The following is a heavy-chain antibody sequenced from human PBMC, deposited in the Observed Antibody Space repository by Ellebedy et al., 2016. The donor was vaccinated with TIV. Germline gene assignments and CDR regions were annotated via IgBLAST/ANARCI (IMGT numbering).Heavy chain of an antibody. D-gene: IGHD2-21*02. Sequence: GESLKISCAASGFTVSDNYMTWVRQAPGKGLEWVSITYPDGTTYYADAVKGRFTISRDNSKNTLYLQLNSLRAEDTAVYYCAREFDDYFFDYWGQGTLVTVSS. CDR1: GFTVSDNY. CDR2: TYPDGTT. J-gene: IGHJ4*02. CDR3: AREFDDYFFDY. V-gene: IGHV3-66*01.